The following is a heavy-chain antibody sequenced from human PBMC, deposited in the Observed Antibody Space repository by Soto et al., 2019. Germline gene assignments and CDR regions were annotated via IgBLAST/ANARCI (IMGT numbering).Heavy chain of an antibody. CDR3: ARREYCAAGSCQSKPFDI. Sequence: PGGSLRLSCAASGFTFSSYSMNWVRQAPGKGLEWVSYISSGGSTIYYADSVKGRFTISRDNAKNSLYLQVNSLRAEDTAVYYCARREYCAAGSCQSKPFDIWGQGTMVTVS. J-gene: IGHJ3*02. V-gene: IGHV3-48*01. CDR1: GFTFSSYS. D-gene: IGHD2-15*01. CDR2: ISSGGSTI.